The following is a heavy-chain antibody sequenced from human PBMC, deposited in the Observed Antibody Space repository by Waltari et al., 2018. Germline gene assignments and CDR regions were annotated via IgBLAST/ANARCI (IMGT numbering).Heavy chain of an antibody. CDR2: IIPILGIA. D-gene: IGHD6-13*01. CDR3: AREGGWGIKKDY. CDR1: GGTFSSYT. Sequence: QVQLVQSGAEVKKPGSSVKVSCKASGGTFSSYTISWVRQAPGQGLEWMGRIIPILGIANYAQKFQGRVTITADKSTSTAYMELSSLRSEDTAVYYCAREGGWGIKKDYWGQGTLVTVSS. J-gene: IGHJ4*02. V-gene: IGHV1-69*08.